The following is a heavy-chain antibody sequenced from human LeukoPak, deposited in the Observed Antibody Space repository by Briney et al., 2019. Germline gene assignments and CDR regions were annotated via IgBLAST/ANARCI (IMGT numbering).Heavy chain of an antibody. Sequence: PGGSLRLSCAASGFTFSSYAMHWVRQAPGKGLEWVAVISYDGSNKYYADSVKGRSTISRDNSKNTLYLQMNSLRAEDTAVYYCARESGGSGSYYAYYYYGMDVWGQGTTVTVSS. V-gene: IGHV3-30-3*01. CDR1: GFTFSSYA. J-gene: IGHJ6*02. CDR3: ARESGGSGSYYAYYYYGMDV. D-gene: IGHD3-10*01. CDR2: ISYDGSNK.